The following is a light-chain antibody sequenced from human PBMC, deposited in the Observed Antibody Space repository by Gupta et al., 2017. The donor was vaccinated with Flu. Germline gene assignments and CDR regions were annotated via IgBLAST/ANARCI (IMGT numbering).Light chain of an antibody. CDR2: SAS. CDR3: QQLNSYPYT. J-gene: IGKJ2*01. CDR1: QDINDY. Sequence: DIQLTQSPSFLSASVGDRVTITCRASQDINDYLAWYQQKPGKAPEVLIYSASTLVSGVPSRFSGSGSGTEFTLTINSLQPEDFATYSCQQLNSYPYTFGQGTKMEI. V-gene: IGKV1-9*01.